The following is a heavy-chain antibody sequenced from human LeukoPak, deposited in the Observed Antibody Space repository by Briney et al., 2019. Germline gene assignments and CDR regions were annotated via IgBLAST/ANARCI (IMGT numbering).Heavy chain of an antibody. CDR2: MYYSGTP. CDR3: ARGNYYDNSGYYGG. CDR1: GGSISGYY. J-gene: IGHJ4*02. D-gene: IGHD3-22*01. Sequence: PSETLSLTCTVSGGSISGYYWSWIRQPPGKGLECIGYMYYSGTPNYSPSLKSRVTISVDTSKNQFSLKLSSVTAADTAVYYCARGNYYDNSGYYGGWGQGTQVTVSS. V-gene: IGHV4-59*12.